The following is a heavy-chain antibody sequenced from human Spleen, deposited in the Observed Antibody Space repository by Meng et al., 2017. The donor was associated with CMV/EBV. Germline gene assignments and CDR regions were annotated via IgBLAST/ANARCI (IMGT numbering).Heavy chain of an antibody. Sequence: GGSLRLSCAASGFTVSSNYMSWVRQAPGKGLEWVSVIYSGGSTYYADSVKGRFTISRDNSKNTLYLQMNSLRAEDTAVYYCARPGYSSSWYSSVGYWGQGTLVTVSS. CDR3: ARPGYSSSWYSSVGY. CDR1: GFTVSSNY. V-gene: IGHV3-66*02. J-gene: IGHJ4*02. D-gene: IGHD6-13*01. CDR2: IYSGGST.